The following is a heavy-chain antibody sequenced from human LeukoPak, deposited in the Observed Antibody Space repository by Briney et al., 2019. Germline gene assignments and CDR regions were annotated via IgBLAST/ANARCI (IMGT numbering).Heavy chain of an antibody. Sequence: ASVKVSCKASGYTFTSYGISWVRQMPGKGLEWMALFYPGDSDTRYSPSFQGQVTISADKSISTAYLQWSSLRASDTAMYYCARISSGYSLYWGQGTLVTVSS. CDR3: ARISSGYSLY. J-gene: IGHJ4*02. CDR2: FYPGDSDT. CDR1: GYTFTSYG. D-gene: IGHD5-24*01. V-gene: IGHV5-51*01.